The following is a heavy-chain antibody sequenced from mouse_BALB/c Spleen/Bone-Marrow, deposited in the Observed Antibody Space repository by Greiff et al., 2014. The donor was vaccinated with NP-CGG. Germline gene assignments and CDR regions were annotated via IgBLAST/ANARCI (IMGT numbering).Heavy chain of an antibody. D-gene: IGHD2-1*01. CDR1: GYTFTSYT. CDR3: ARESYGNWFAY. CDR2: INPSSGCT. Sequence: QVQLQQPGAELARPGASVKMSCKASGYTFTSYTMHWVKQRPGQGLEWIGYINPSSGCTNYNQKFKDKATLTADKSSSTAHMQLSSLTSEDSAVYYCARESYGNWFAYWGQGTLVTVSA. V-gene: IGHV1-4*01. J-gene: IGHJ3*01.